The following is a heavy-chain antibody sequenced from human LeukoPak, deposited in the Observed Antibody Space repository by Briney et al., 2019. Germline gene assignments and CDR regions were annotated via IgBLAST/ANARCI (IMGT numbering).Heavy chain of an antibody. Sequence: PGGSLRLSCVASGFTFSSYSMNWVRQAPGKGLEWVSSISSSSSYIHYADSVKGRFTISRDNAKNSLYLQMNSLRAEDTAVYYCARDRCSSTSCYVTYWGQGTLVTVSS. D-gene: IGHD2-2*01. V-gene: IGHV3-21*01. CDR1: GFTFSSYS. J-gene: IGHJ4*02. CDR3: ARDRCSSTSCYVTY. CDR2: ISSSSSYI.